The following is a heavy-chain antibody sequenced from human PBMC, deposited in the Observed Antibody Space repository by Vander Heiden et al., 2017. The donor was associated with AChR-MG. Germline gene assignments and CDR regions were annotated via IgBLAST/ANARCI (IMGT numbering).Heavy chain of an antibody. V-gene: IGHV3-23*01. CDR1: GFTSSSYA. Sequence: EVQLLESGGGLVQPGGSLRLSCAASGFTSSSYAMSWVRQAPGKGLEWVSAISGSGGSTYYADSVKGRFTISRDNSKNTLYLQMNSLRAEDTAVYYCAKSIGYSGSPGDYWGQGTLVTVSS. CDR2: ISGSGGST. D-gene: IGHD1-26*01. CDR3: AKSIGYSGSPGDY. J-gene: IGHJ4*02.